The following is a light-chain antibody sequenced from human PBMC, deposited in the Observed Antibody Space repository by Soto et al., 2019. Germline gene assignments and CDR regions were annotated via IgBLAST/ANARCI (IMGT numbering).Light chain of an antibody. V-gene: IGKV1-5*01. J-gene: IGKJ5*01. Sequence: DIQMTQSPSTLSASVGDRVSITCRASQTISSRLAWYQQKLGKAPNLLIYDASSLDDGVPPRFSGSGSGTEFTLTISSLQPDDFATYYCQQYNSYSITFGQGTRLEIK. CDR3: QQYNSYSIT. CDR1: QTISSR. CDR2: DAS.